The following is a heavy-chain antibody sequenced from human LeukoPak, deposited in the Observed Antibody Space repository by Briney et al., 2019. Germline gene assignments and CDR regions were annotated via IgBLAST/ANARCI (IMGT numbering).Heavy chain of an antibody. Sequence: SETLSLTCPVAGGSISSYCRNLIRQPPCNGLDLIGSIYYTASTNYNPSLKSRVTISVDTSKNQFSLKLSSVTAADTAVYYCARDKKDYYDSSGYYYFAFDIWGQGTMVNVSS. CDR2: IYYTAST. CDR3: ARDKKDYYDSSGYYYFAFDI. V-gene: IGHV4-59*01. CDR1: GGSISSYC. J-gene: IGHJ3*02. D-gene: IGHD3-22*01.